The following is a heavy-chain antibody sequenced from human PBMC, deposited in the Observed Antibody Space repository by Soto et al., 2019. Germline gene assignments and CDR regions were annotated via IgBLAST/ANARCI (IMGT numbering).Heavy chain of an antibody. Sequence: QVQLVQSGAEVKKPGSSVKVSCKASGGTFRSYAISWVRQAPGQGLEWMGGIIPIFGTANYAQKFQGRVTITADESTSTAYMELSSLRSEDTALYYCARGRASADTDWFHPCGQGTLVTVSS. CDR1: GGTFRSYA. D-gene: IGHD6-13*01. CDR3: ARGRASADTDWFHP. V-gene: IGHV1-69*12. CDR2: IIPIFGTA. J-gene: IGHJ5*02.